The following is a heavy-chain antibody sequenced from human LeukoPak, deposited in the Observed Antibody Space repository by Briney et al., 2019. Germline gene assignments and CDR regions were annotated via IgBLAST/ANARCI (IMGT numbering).Heavy chain of an antibody. D-gene: IGHD4-17*01. CDR1: GCTFTSYG. J-gene: IGHJ5*02. CDR3: ARLPGLGHYDTNWSDP. CDR2: ISAYNGNT. Sequence: ASVKVSCKASGCTFTSYGISWVRQAPGQGLEWMGWISAYNGNTNYAQKLQGRGTMTTDTSTSTASIEIRSLRSDDTAVYYCARLPGLGHYDTNWSDPWGQGTLVTVSS. V-gene: IGHV1-18*01.